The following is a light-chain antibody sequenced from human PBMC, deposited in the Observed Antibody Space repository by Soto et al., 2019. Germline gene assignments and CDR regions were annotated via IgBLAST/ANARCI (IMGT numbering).Light chain of an antibody. CDR1: QSISSW. J-gene: IGKJ1*01. CDR3: HQYNSEGSWT. V-gene: IGKV1-5*01. Sequence: DIQITESPPILPASVGDRVTITCPASQSISSWLAWYQQKPGKATTLLIYEASSLESGVPSKFSGSGSGTEFTLTISSLQTDDFASYYCHQYNSEGSWTVGRETEV. CDR2: EAS.